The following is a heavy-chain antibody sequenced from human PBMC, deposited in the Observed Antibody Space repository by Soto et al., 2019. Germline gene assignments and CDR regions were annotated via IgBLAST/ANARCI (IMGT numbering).Heavy chain of an antibody. D-gene: IGHD6-6*01. CDR1: GYSISTGFN. V-gene: IGHV4-38-2*01. CDR2: IYHSGST. CDR3: ARTFIWSSSDWFDP. J-gene: IGHJ5*02. Sequence: PSETLSLTCAVSGYSISTGFNWGWIRQPPGKGLEWIGSIYHSGSTYYNLSLKSRVTISADTSKNQISLKLISVTAADTALYYCARTFIWSSSDWFDPWGQGTLVTVSS.